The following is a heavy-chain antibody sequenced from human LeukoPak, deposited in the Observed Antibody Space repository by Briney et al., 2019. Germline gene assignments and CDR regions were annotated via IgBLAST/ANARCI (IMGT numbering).Heavy chain of an antibody. J-gene: IGHJ5*02. V-gene: IGHV3-30-3*01. CDR2: ISYDGSNK. Sequence: GGSLRLSCAASGFTFSSYAMHWVRQAPGKGLEWVAVISYDGSNKYYADSVKGRFTISRDNSKNTLYLQMNSLRAEDTAVYYCARVYQESIAATFDPWGQGTLVTVSS. CDR1: GFTFSSYA. CDR3: ARVYQESIAATFDP. D-gene: IGHD6-6*01.